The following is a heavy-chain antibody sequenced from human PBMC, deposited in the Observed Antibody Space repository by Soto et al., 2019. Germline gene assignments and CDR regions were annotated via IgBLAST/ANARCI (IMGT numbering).Heavy chain of an antibody. CDR2: IYHTGST. J-gene: IGHJ4*02. Sequence: SETLSLTCSVSGGSISTVGHYWTWIRQPPGKGLEWVGSIYHTGSTYYSKSLRSRLTMSVDTSKSQFSLRLSSVTAADTAVYYCARATGTLRSRNCDYWGQGSLVTVSS. CDR3: ARATGTLRSRNCDY. CDR1: GGSISTVGHY. V-gene: IGHV4-31*03. D-gene: IGHD1-1*01.